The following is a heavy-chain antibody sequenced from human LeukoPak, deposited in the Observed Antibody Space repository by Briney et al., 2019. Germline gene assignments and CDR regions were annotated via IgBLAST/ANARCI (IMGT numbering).Heavy chain of an antibody. D-gene: IGHD6-6*01. CDR2: VYTSGST. Sequence: SETLSLTCTVSGGSISSYYWSWIRQPAGKGLQWIGRVYTSGSTNYNPSLKSRVTMSVDTSKNQFSLKLSSVTAADTAVYYCAASSSSSGYFDYWGQGTLITVSS. CDR1: GGSISSYY. CDR3: AASSSSSGYFDY. J-gene: IGHJ4*02. V-gene: IGHV4-4*07.